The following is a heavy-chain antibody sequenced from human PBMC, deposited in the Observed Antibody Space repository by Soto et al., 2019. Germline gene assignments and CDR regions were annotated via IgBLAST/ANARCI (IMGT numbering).Heavy chain of an antibody. V-gene: IGHV3-23*01. Sequence: PGGSLRLSCAASGFTFSSYAMSWVRQAPGKGLEWVSAISGSGGSTYYADSVKGRFTISRDNSKNTLYLQMNSLRAEDTAVYYCAKDGDRDRQLWFHYWGQGTLVTVSA. CDR3: AKDGDRDRQLWFHY. CDR1: GFTFSSYA. D-gene: IGHD5-18*01. J-gene: IGHJ4*02. CDR2: ISGSGGST.